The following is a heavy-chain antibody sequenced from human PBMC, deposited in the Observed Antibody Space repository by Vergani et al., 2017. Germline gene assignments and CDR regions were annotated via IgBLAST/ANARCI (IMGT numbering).Heavy chain of an antibody. CDR1: GGSFSGYY. D-gene: IGHD3-10*01. CDR3: ARGVGPAYYYGSGSYYKGYNWFDP. V-gene: IGHV4-34*01. CDR2: INHSGST. Sequence: QVQLQQWGAGLLKPSETLSLTCAVYGGSFSGYYWSWIRQPPGKGLEWIGEINHSGSTNYNPSLKSRVTISVDTSKNQFSLKLSSVTAADTAVYYCARGVGPAYYYGSGSYYKGYNWFDPWGQGTLVTVSS. J-gene: IGHJ5*02.